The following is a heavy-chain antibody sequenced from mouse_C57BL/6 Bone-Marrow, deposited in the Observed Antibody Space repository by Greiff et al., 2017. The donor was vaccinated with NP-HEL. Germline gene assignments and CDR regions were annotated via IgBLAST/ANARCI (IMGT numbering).Heavy chain of an antibody. Sequence: LVESGAELVRPGASVTLSCKASGYTFTDYEMHWVKQTPVHGLEWIGAIDPETGGTTYNQKFKGKAILTADKSSSTAYMELRSLTSEDSAVYYCTTTVVADYWGQGTTLTVSS. V-gene: IGHV1-15*01. CDR1: GYTFTDYE. J-gene: IGHJ2*01. CDR3: TTTVVADY. D-gene: IGHD1-1*01. CDR2: IDPETGGT.